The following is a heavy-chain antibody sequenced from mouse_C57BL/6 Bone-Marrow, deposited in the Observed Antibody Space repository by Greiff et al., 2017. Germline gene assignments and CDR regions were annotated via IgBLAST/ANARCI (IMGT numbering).Heavy chain of an antibody. CDR2: IHPSSGYT. CDR1: GYTFTSYT. CDR3: AQRGYFDY. J-gene: IGHJ2*01. V-gene: IGHV1-4*01. Sequence: QVQLQQSGAELARPGASVKMSCKASGYTFTSYTMHWVKQRPGQGLEWIGYIHPSSGYTKYNQKFKDKATLTADKSSSTAYMQLSSLTAEDSAVYYCAQRGYFDYGGQGTTLTVSS.